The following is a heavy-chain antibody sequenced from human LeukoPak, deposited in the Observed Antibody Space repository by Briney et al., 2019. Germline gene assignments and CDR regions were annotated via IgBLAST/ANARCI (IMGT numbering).Heavy chain of an antibody. J-gene: IGHJ3*02. CDR2: RT. CDR1: GFTFSTYA. Sequence: PGGSLRLSCAASGFTFSTYAMYWVRQAPGKGLEWVAFRTNYADSVKGRFTISRDDSKDTVYLEMNSLRTEDTAMYYCTRDVFCSGGTCYRAFDIWGQGTMVTVSS. D-gene: IGHD2-15*01. V-gene: IGHV3-30*02. CDR3: TRDVFCSGGTCYRAFDI.